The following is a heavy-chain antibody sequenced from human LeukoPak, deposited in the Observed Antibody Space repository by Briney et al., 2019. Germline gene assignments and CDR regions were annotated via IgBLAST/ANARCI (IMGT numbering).Heavy chain of an antibody. CDR3: ARHRPREYSGYDPFDY. J-gene: IGHJ4*02. CDR1: GFTFRSHW. Sequence: GGSLRLSCEGSGFTFRSHWLNWVRQPPGKGPVWVAHVDPDGTTVNYADSVKGRFTVSRDNARNTLYLFMHSLRAEDTAVYFCARHRPREYSGYDPFDYWGRGTLVTVSS. V-gene: IGHV3-74*01. CDR2: VDPDGTTV. D-gene: IGHD5-12*01.